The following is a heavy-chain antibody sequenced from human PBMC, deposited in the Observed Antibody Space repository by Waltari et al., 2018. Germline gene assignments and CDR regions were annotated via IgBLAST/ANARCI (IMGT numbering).Heavy chain of an antibody. Sequence: QVQLKQWGAGLLKPSETLSLTCAVYGGSFSGYYWRWIRQPPGKVLEWIGEINPSGTTNYNPSLKSRVTISVHTSKNQFSLKLSSVTAADPAVYYCARGAITGTTNWFAPWGQGTLVTVSS. CDR1: GGSFSGYY. D-gene: IGHD1-20*01. CDR2: INPSGTT. J-gene: IGHJ5*02. CDR3: ARGAITGTTNWFAP. V-gene: IGHV4-34*01.